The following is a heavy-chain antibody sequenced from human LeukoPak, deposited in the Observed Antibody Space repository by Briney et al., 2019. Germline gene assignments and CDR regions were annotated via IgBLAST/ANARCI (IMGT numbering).Heavy chain of an antibody. Sequence: SETLSLTCTVSGGSISSYYWSWIRQPAGKGLEWIGRIYTSGSTNYNPSLKSRVTMSVDTSKNQFSLKLSSVTAEDTAVYYCARQKFTMVRGVGSMDVWGQGTTVTVSS. D-gene: IGHD3-10*01. CDR3: ARQKFTMVRGVGSMDV. CDR2: IYTSGST. J-gene: IGHJ6*02. V-gene: IGHV4-4*07. CDR1: GGSISSYY.